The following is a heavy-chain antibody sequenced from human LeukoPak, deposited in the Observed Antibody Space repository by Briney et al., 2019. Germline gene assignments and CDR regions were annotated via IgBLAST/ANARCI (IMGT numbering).Heavy chain of an antibody. J-gene: IGHJ6*02. CDR1: GGSISSYY. Sequence: SETLSLTCTVSGGSISSYYWSWIRQPPGKGLEWIGYIYYSGSTNYNPSLKRRVTISVDTSKNQFSLKLSSVTAADTAVYYCARDTYYYGMDVWGQGTTVTVSS. CDR2: IYYSGST. CDR3: ARDTYYYGMDV. V-gene: IGHV4-59*01.